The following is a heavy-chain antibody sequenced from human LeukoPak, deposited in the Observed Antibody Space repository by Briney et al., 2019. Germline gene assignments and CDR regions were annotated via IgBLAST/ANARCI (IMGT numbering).Heavy chain of an antibody. CDR3: ARTSRSSAFDI. D-gene: IGHD1-14*01. V-gene: IGHV3-23*01. Sequence: GGSLRLSCAASGFTFSNYAMTWVRQAPGKGLEWVSSISSSGGTTYYADSVKGRFTISRDNSKNTLYVQMNSLRAEDTAVYYCARTSRSSAFDIWGQGTIVTVSS. CDR2: ISSSGGTT. J-gene: IGHJ3*02. CDR1: GFTFSNYA.